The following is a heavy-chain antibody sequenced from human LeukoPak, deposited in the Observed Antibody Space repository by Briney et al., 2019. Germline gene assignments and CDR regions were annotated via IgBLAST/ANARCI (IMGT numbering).Heavy chain of an antibody. Sequence: GGTLRLSCAASGFTCSTYGMSWDRQAAGKGLEWVSPLNGCGGSTYYADSVKGRFTISRDNSKHTLYLQMNSLTAEDTAIYYCAKATGTLGNWGQGTLVTVSS. V-gene: IGHV3-23*01. D-gene: IGHD1-1*01. CDR2: LNGCGGST. J-gene: IGHJ4*02. CDR1: GFTCSTYG. CDR3: AKATGTLGN.